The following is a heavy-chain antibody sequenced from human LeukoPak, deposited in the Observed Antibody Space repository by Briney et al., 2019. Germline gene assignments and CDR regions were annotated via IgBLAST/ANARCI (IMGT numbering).Heavy chain of an antibody. J-gene: IGHJ2*01. CDR1: GGSISSYY. D-gene: IGHD1-26*01. V-gene: IGHV4-59*08. CDR2: IYYSGST. CDR3: ARHSWELLCYIDL. Sequence: SETLSLTCTVSGGSISSYYWSWIRQPPGKGLEWIGYIYYSGSTNYNPSLKSRVTISVDTSKNQFSMKVSSVTAADTAVYYCARHSWELLCYIDLWGRGTLVTVSS.